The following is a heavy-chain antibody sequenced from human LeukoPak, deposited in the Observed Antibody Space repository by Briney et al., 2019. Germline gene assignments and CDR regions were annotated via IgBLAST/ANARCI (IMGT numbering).Heavy chain of an antibody. CDR1: GGSNSSGDYY. CDR2: IYYSGST. Sequence: SETLSLACTVSGGSNSSGDYYWSWIRQPPGKGLEWIGYIYYSGSTNYNPSLKSRVTISVDTSKNQFSLKLSSVTAADTAVYYCARFCATMVRGAKAYFDSWGQGTLVTVSS. V-gene: IGHV4-30-4*01. CDR3: ARFCATMVRGAKAYFDS. J-gene: IGHJ4*02. D-gene: IGHD3-10*01.